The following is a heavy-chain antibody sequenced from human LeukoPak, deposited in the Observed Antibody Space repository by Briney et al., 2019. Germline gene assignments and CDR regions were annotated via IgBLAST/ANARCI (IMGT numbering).Heavy chain of an antibody. J-gene: IGHJ3*02. CDR3: ASSYSYPFDAFVI. D-gene: IGHD2-15*01. CDR1: GGSISSYY. CDR2: IYTSGST. Sequence: SETLSLTCTVSGGSISSYYWSWIRQPAGKGLEWIGRIYTSGSTNYNPSLKSRVTMSVDTSKNQFSLKLSSVTAADTAVYYCASSYSYPFDAFVIWGQGTMVTVSS. V-gene: IGHV4-4*07.